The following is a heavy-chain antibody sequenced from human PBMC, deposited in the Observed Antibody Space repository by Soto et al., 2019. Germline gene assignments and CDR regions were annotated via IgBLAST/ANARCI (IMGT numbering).Heavy chain of an antibody. D-gene: IGHD6-13*01. V-gene: IGHV3-7*01. J-gene: IGHJ3*02. CDR3: ARDWYRAFDM. CDR2: INQDGNEK. CDR1: RFTFNNFW. Sequence: EVQLVESGGNLVQPGGSLRLSCAASRFTFNNFWMCWVRQAPGRGLESVANINQDGNEKYYVDSVKGRFTISRDNTKNSLYLQVNSLRAEDTAIYYCARDWYRAFDMWGQGTMVTVSS.